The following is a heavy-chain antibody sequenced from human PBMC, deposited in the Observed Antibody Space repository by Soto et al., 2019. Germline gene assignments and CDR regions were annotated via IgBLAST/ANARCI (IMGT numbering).Heavy chain of an antibody. Sequence: LAIRRAFCRDSVYSRDVWNWVSKPPEKGLEWIGQISHSGSTNYNPSLTSRVTISVDKSKNHFSLKLTSVTAADTAVYYCAARHFRSRPWTHGRLDYWAQGTLVTVHS. CDR1: RDSVYSRDV. CDR2: ISHSGST. D-gene: IGHD3-3*02. CDR3: AARHFRSRPWTHGRLDY. V-gene: IGHV4-4*02. J-gene: IGHJ4*02.